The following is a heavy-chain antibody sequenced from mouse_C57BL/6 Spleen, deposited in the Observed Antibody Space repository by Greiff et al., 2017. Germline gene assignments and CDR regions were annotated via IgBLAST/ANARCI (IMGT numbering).Heavy chain of an antibody. CDR1: GYAFSSSW. CDR3: ARPSTTVEMDY. D-gene: IGHD1-1*01. Sequence: QVHVKQSGPELVKPGASVKISCKASGYAFSSSWLNWVKQRPGKGLEWIGRIYPGDGDTNYNGEFKGKATLTADKSSSTAYMQLSSLTSEGSAVSFCARPSTTVEMDYWGKGTSVTVSS. CDR2: IYPGDGDT. V-gene: IGHV1-82*01. J-gene: IGHJ4*01.